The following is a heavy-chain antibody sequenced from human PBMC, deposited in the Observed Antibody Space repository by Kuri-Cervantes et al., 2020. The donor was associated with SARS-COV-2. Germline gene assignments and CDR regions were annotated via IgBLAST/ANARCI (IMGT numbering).Heavy chain of an antibody. V-gene: IGHV4-39*07. D-gene: IGHD2-8*01. CDR3: ARTHAGLSPYYFDY. J-gene: IGHJ4*02. CDR2: IYHSGST. Sequence: SETLSLTCTVSGGSISSGDYYWSWIRQPPGKGLEWIGSIYHSGSTYYNPSLKSRVTITVDTSKNQFSLKLSSVTAADTAVYYCARTHAGLSPYYFDYWGQGTLVTVSS. CDR1: GGSISSGDYY.